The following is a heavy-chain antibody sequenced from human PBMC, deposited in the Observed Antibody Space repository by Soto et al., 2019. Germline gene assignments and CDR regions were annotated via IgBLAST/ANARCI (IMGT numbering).Heavy chain of an antibody. CDR3: AKNGDFWGWGMDA. D-gene: IGHD3-3*01. CDR1: GFTFSTYA. V-gene: IGHV3-23*01. CDR2: ISSSGDGT. Sequence: HPGGSLRLSCAASGFTFSTYAMTWVRQAPGEGLEWVAIISSSGDGTYYVDSVKGRFTISRDNSRNTLNLQMNSLRAEDTAVYYCAKNGDFWGWGMDAWGQGTTVTVSS. J-gene: IGHJ6*02.